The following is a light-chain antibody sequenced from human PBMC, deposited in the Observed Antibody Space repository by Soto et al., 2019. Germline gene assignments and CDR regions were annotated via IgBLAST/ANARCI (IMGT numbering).Light chain of an antibody. Sequence: AIQMTQSPSSLSASIGDRVTITCRASQGIKNDLGWYQQKPGKAPKLLIYAASSLQSGVPSRFSGSGSGTDFTLTTSSLQPEDFATYYCLQDYNYPLTFGGGTMVEIK. CDR1: QGIKND. V-gene: IGKV1-6*01. J-gene: IGKJ4*01. CDR2: AAS. CDR3: LQDYNYPLT.